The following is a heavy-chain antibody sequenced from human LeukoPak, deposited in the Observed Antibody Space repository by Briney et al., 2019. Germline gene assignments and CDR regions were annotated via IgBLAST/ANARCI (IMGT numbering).Heavy chain of an antibody. CDR1: GFMFNGYW. CDR2: ISDDGRRT. J-gene: IGHJ4*02. Sequence: GGSLRLSCAGSGFMFNGYWMQWVRQVPGKGLVWVARISDDGRRTTYADFVKGRFTISRDNAKNTLYLQMNSLRAEDTAVYYCARDRDYYGSASYDYWGQGTLVTVSS. D-gene: IGHD3-10*01. V-gene: IGHV3-74*01. CDR3: ARDRDYYGSASYDY.